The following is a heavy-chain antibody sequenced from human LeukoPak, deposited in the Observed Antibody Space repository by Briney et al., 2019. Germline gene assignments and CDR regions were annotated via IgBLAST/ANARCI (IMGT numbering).Heavy chain of an antibody. D-gene: IGHD6-13*01. CDR1: GYTLTELS. J-gene: IGHJ4*02. V-gene: IGHV1-24*01. Sequence: ASVKVSCKVSGYTLTELSMHWLRQAPGKGLEWMGGFDPEDGETIYAQEFQGRVTMTEDTSTDTAYMELSSLRSEDTAVYYCATKQQLVGGPFDYWGQGTLVTVSS. CDR2: FDPEDGET. CDR3: ATKQQLVGGPFDY.